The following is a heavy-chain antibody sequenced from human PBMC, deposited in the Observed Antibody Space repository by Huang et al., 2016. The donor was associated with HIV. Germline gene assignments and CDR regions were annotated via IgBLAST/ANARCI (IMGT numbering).Heavy chain of an antibody. CDR1: GNSFTSLP. CDR3: ATSTPMLGESGGWSGKVVITENVPYVD. V-gene: IGHV1-69*01. D-gene: IGHD3-22*01. CDR2: LVPMLVAA. Sequence: QVHLVQSGAEVKKPGSSVKVSCKASGNSFTSLPINWVRQAPGQGLEWMGGLVPMLVAATYGQKCRGRVTMSADESTSTAYMELSSLRSDDTAVYYCATSTPMLGESGGWSGKVVITENVPYVDWGQGTLVTVSS. J-gene: IGHJ4*02.